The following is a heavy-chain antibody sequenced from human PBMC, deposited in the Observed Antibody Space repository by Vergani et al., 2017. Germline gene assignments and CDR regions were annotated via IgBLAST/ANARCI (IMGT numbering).Heavy chain of an antibody. CDR3: ARDWSIAAAGSAVDI. CDR2: ISSSSSTI. Sequence: EVQLVESGGGLVQPGGSLRLSCAASGFTFSSYSMNWVRQAPGKGLEWVSYISSSSSTIYYADSVKGRFTISRDNAKNSLYLQMNSLRAEDTAVYYCARDWSIAAAGSAVDIWGQGTMVTVSS. D-gene: IGHD6-13*01. V-gene: IGHV3-48*01. CDR1: GFTFSSYS. J-gene: IGHJ3*02.